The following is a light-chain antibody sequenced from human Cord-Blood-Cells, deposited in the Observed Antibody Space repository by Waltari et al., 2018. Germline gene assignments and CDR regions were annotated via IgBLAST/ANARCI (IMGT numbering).Light chain of an antibody. J-gene: IGKJ4*01. Sequence: DIQMTRSPSSLSASIGPRVNITCQASQDISNYLNWYQQKPGKAPKLLIYDASNLETGVPSRFSGSGSGTDFTCTISSLQPEDIATYYCQQYDTLPLTFGGGTKVEIK. CDR3: QQYDTLPLT. CDR1: QDISNY. V-gene: IGKV1-33*01. CDR2: DAS.